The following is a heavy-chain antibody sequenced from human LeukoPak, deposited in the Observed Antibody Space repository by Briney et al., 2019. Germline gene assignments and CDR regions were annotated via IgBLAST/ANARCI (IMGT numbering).Heavy chain of an antibody. CDR1: GGSISSYY. V-gene: IGHV4-59*08. Sequence: SETLSLTCTVSGGSISSYYWSWIRQPPGKGLEWIGYIYYSGSTYYNPSLKSRVTISVDTSKNQFSLKLSSVTAADTAVYYCARGGGDYTFDYWGQGTLVTVSS. CDR2: IYYSGST. D-gene: IGHD4-17*01. J-gene: IGHJ4*02. CDR3: ARGGGDYTFDY.